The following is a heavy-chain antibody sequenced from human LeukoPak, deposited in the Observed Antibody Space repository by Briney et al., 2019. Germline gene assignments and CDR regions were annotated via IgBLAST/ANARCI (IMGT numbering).Heavy chain of an antibody. Sequence: GESLKISCKGSGYSFTSYWIGWVRQMPGKGLEWMGIIYPGDSDTRYSPSFQGRVTISADKSISTAYLQWSSLKASDTAMYYCARHTHPYDSSGYFYYYYMDVWGKGTTVTVSS. D-gene: IGHD3-22*01. CDR3: ARHTHPYDSSGYFYYYYMDV. CDR1: GYSFTSYW. CDR2: IYPGDSDT. V-gene: IGHV5-51*01. J-gene: IGHJ6*03.